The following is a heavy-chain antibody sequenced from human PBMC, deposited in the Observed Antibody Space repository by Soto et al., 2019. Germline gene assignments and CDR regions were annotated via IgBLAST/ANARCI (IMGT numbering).Heavy chain of an antibody. CDR2: ISAYNGET. V-gene: IGHV1-18*01. CDR3: ARDLEESGDVWTGVGLY. D-gene: IGHD3-3*01. CDR1: GYNFHSYG. J-gene: IGHJ4*02. Sequence: QVQLVQSGAEVKKPGASVKVSCRASGYNFHSYGITWVRQAPGQGLEWLGWISAYNGETHSGQMLQGRVALTIDISTSTAYMELRSRRSDDTAVYFCARDLEESGDVWTGVGLYWGKGTRVTVSS.